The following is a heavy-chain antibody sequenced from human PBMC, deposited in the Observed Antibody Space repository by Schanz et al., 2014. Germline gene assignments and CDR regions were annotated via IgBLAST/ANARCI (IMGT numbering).Heavy chain of an antibody. CDR3: ARAGQDYSDSSGYATYYFGN. CDR1: GYTFTNHY. V-gene: IGHV1-69*04. Sequence: QVQLVQSGSEVKKPGASVKVSCKASGYTFTNHYLHWVRQAPGQGLEWMGTIIPILDITNYAQKFQGRVTITADKSTSTAYMELSNLRSEDTAVYYCARAGQDYSDSSGYATYYFGNWGQGTLVTVSS. CDR2: IIPILDIT. D-gene: IGHD3-22*01. J-gene: IGHJ4*02.